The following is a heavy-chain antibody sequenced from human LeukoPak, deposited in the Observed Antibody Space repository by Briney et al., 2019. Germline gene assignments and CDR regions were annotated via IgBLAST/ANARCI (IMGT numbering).Heavy chain of an antibody. D-gene: IGHD3-22*01. J-gene: IGHJ4*02. CDR2: ISGSGGST. Sequence: GGSLKLSCAASGFTFSSSAMSGVRQAPGKELEWVSAISGSGGSTYYADSVKGRFTISRDNSKNALYLQMNSLRAEDTAVYYCARDSSHYYYDNSGFLSGGQGTLVPVSS. CDR1: GFTFSSSA. V-gene: IGHV3-23*01. CDR3: ARDSSHYYYDNSGFLS.